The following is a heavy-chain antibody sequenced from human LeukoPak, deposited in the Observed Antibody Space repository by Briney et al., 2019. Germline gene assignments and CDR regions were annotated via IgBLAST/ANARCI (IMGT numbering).Heavy chain of an antibody. CDR2: IYSSGSA. CDR1: GASINNNF. J-gene: IGHJ4*01. D-gene: IGHD3-22*01. V-gene: IGHV4-59*08. CDR3: ARHRDYYDT. Sequence: SETLSLTCTVSGASINNNFWTWIRQPPGKGLEWIGYIYSSGSANYNPSLKSRVIISGDTSKNQISLNLTSVAAADTAVYFCARHRDYYDTWGHGTLVTVSS.